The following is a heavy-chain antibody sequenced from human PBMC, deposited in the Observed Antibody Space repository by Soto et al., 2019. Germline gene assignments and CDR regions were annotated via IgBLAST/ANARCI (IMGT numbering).Heavy chain of an antibody. V-gene: IGHV1-3*01. Sequence: ASVKVSCKASGYTFTSYAMRWVRQAPGQRLEWMGWINAGNGNTKYSQKFQGRVTITRDTSASTAYMELSSLRSEDTAVYYCARAVGPVPADYWGQGTLVTVSS. D-gene: IGHD1-1*01. CDR3: ARAVGPVPADY. CDR2: INAGNGNT. CDR1: GYTFTSYA. J-gene: IGHJ4*02.